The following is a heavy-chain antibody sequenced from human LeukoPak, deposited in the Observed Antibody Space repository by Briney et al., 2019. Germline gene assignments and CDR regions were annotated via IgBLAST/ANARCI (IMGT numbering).Heavy chain of an antibody. CDR3: ARDYGDYLVY. J-gene: IGHJ4*02. CDR2: IFIGGST. V-gene: IGHV3-66*01. CDR1: GFTVNSYY. Sequence: GGSLRLSCAASGFTVNSYYMTWVRQAPGKGLEWVSVIFIGGSTYYADSVKGRFTISRDNAKNTLYLQMNSLRAEDTAVYYCARDYGDYLVYWGQGTLVTVSS. D-gene: IGHD4-17*01.